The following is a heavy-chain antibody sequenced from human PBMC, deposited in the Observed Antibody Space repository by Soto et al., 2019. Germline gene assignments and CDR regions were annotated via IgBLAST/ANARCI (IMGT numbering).Heavy chain of an antibody. CDR2: INPNSGGT. J-gene: IGHJ4*02. CDR1: GYTFTGYY. CDR3: ARVSNYDILTGYYQLDY. V-gene: IGHV1-2*02. Sequence: RASVKVSCKASGYTFTGYYMHWVRQAPGQGLEWMGWINPNSGGTNYAQKFQGRVTMTRDTSISTAYMELSRLRSDDTAVYYCARVSNYDILTGYYQLDYWGQGTLVTVSS. D-gene: IGHD3-9*01.